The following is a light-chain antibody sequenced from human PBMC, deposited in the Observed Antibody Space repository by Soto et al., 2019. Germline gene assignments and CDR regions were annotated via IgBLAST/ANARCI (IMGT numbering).Light chain of an antibody. CDR3: SSYAGSTTCVV. J-gene: IGLJ2*01. CDR1: SSDVASYNL. Sequence: QSALTQPASVSGSPGQSITISCTGTSSDVASYNLVSWYQRHPDKAPNLMIYEGSKRPSGVSNRFSGSKSGNTASLTISGLQAEDEADYYCSSYAGSTTCVVFGGGTKLTVL. V-gene: IGLV2-23*01. CDR2: EGS.